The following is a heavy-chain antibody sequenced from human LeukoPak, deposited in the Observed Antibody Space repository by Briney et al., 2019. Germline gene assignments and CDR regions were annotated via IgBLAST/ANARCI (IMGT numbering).Heavy chain of an antibody. V-gene: IGHV1-46*01. CDR1: GYTFTGYY. Sequence: ASVKLSCKASGYTFTGYYMHWVRQAPGQGLEWMGIINPNGGSTTYAQKFQGRVTMTRDTSTSTVYMELSSLRSEDTAVYYCARDYGSGSATYYFDYWGQGTLVTVSS. CDR3: ARDYGSGSATYYFDY. J-gene: IGHJ4*02. CDR2: INPNGGST. D-gene: IGHD3-10*01.